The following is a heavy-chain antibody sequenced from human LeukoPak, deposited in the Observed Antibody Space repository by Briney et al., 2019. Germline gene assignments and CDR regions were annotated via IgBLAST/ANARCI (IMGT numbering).Heavy chain of an antibody. V-gene: IGHV3-30*18. CDR2: ISNDGNKK. D-gene: IGHD4-23*01. J-gene: IGHJ4*02. Sequence: GRSLRLSCAASGFTFSNYGMHWVRQAPGKGLEWVAGISNDGNKKYYADSVKGRFIISRDNSKNTLYLQMNSLRAEDTAVYYCAKDWYSFTVVTPFSHWGQGTLVTVSS. CDR1: GFTFSNYG. CDR3: AKDWYSFTVVTPFSH.